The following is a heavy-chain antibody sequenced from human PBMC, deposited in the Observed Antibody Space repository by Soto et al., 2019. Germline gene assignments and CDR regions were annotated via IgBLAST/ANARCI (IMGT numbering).Heavy chain of an antibody. Sequence: AETLSLTCTVSGGSISSYHWIWIRHSAGQGLEWIVRFYTNGISHYNPSLKSRLSMSADTSKNQLSLTLTSVTAADTGVYYCARAGNEYGVDVWGQGTTVTVSS. J-gene: IGHJ6*02. V-gene: IGHV4-4*07. D-gene: IGHD3-10*01. CDR2: FYTNGIS. CDR1: GGSISSYH. CDR3: ARAGNEYGVDV.